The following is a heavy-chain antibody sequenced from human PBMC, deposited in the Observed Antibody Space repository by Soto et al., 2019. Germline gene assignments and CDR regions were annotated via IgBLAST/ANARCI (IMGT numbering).Heavy chain of an antibody. D-gene: IGHD3-3*01. J-gene: IGHJ6*02. CDR2: INAGNGNT. Sequence: GASAKVSCKASGYTFTSYAMHWVRQAPGQSLEWMGWINAGNGNTKYSQKFQGRVTITRDTSASTAYMEMSSLRSEDTAVYYCARVKNDFGVVWYGMDVWGQGTTVTVSS. CDR1: GYTFTSYA. V-gene: IGHV1-3*01. CDR3: ARVKNDFGVVWYGMDV.